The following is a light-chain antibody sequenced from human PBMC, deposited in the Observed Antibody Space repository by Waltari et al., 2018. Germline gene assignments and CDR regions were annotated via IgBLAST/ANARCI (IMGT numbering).Light chain of an antibody. CDR3: KQYHSAPYS. CDR1: QDISSW. CDR2: KAS. Sequence: DIQMTQSPSSLSASVGDRVTITCRASQDISSWLAWYQQNPGNAPKLLIYKASSLQSGVPSRFSGSGSGTDFTLTISSLQPEDFASYYCKQYHSAPYSFGQGTKVEIK. J-gene: IGKJ2*03. V-gene: IGKV1-5*03.